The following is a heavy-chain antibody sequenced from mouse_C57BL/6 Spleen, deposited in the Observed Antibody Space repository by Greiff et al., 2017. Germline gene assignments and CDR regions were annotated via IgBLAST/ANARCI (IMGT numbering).Heavy chain of an antibody. V-gene: IGHV1-55*01. J-gene: IGHJ2*01. CDR3: ASDGYWFDY. Sequence: QVQLQQPGAELVKPGASVKMSCKASGYTFTSYWITWVKQRPGQGLEWIGDIYPGSGSTNYNEKFKSKATLTVDTSSSTAYMQLSSLTAEYSAVXYCASDGYWFDYWGQGTTLTVAS. D-gene: IGHD2-3*01. CDR1: GYTFTSYW. CDR2: IYPGSGST.